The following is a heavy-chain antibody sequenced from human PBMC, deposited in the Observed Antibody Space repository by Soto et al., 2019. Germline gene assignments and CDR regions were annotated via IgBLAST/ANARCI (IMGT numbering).Heavy chain of an antibody. CDR1: GFTFSSYA. D-gene: IGHD3-10*01. CDR3: AKGGPYYYGSGSFGEV. CDR2: ISGSGGST. J-gene: IGHJ6*02. V-gene: IGHV3-23*01. Sequence: GGSLRLSCAASGFTFSSYAMSWVRQAPGKGLEWVSAISGSGGSTYYADSVKGRFTISRDNSKNTLYLQMNSLRAEDTAVYYCAKGGPYYYGSGSFGEVWGQGTTVTVSS.